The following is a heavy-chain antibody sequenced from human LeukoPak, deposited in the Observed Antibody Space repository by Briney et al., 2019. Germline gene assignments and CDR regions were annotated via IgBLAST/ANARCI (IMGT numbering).Heavy chain of an antibody. V-gene: IGHV3-23*01. CDR3: AKDPYYDILTGYGDY. CDR1: GFTFSSYA. CDR2: ISGSGGST. J-gene: IGHJ4*02. D-gene: IGHD3-9*01. Sequence: GGSLRLSCAASGFTFSSYAMSWVRQAPGKGLEWVSAISGSGGSTYYADSVKGRFTISRDNSKNTPYLQMNSLRAEDTAVYYCAKDPYYDILTGYGDYWGQGTLVTVSS.